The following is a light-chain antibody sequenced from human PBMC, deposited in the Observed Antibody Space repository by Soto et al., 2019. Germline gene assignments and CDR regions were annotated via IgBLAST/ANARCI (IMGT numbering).Light chain of an antibody. Sequence: DIQMTQSPSSLSASVGERVTISCRASQSISNYLNWYQQKPGKATRLLIYAASSLQSGVPSRFSGRGSGTDFTLNISSLQPEVFATYYCLQSYSTPPTFGQGTKVEIK. CDR2: AAS. CDR3: LQSYSTPPT. V-gene: IGKV1-39*01. CDR1: QSISNY. J-gene: IGKJ1*01.